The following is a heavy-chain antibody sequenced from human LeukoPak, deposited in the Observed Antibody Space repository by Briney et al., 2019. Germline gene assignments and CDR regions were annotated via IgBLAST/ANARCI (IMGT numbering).Heavy chain of an antibody. V-gene: IGHV3-21*01. J-gene: IGHJ4*02. CDR2: ITSSGSSK. CDR1: GFTFSSYV. CDR3: AKVTGGDMITYGGLDY. D-gene: IGHD3-16*01. Sequence: SGGSLRLSCAASGFTFSSYVLNWVRQAPGKGLEWVSSITSSGSSKYYADSVKGRFTISRDNAKNSLYLQMNGLRAEDTAVYYCAKVTGGDMITYGGLDYWGQGTLVTVSS.